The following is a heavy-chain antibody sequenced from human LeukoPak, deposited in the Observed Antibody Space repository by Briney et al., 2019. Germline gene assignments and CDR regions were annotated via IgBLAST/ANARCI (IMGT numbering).Heavy chain of an antibody. V-gene: IGHV3-7*01. CDR3: ATPYGLG. D-gene: IGHD3-10*01. CDR1: GVTFSSIL. Sequence: GGALRLAFVASGVTFSSILMGWVRQAPGKVLEGVASINEDGSGKHYVDSMNGRFTISRDNSKNSVYLQMSNLRVEDMAVCYCATPYGLGWGQGTLVTVSS. J-gene: IGHJ4*02. CDR2: INEDGSGK.